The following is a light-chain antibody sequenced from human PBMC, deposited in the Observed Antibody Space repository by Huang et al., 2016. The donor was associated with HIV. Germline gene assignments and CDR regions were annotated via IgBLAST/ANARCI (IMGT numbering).Light chain of an antibody. CDR1: QNLLHSSGHNR. Sequence: EIVMTQSPLSLPVIPGPPASISCTSSQNLLHSSGHNRLDWYLQKPGQSPQLLIFLTSNRASGVPDKFTGSGSGSNFTRSINKVQPDDVGIYYCMQGLQTPPTFGQGTKLEI. CDR2: LTS. V-gene: IGKV2-28*01. J-gene: IGKJ2*01. CDR3: MQGLQTPPT.